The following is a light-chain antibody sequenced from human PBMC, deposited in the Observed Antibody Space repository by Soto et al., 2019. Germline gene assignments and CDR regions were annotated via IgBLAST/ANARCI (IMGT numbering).Light chain of an antibody. J-gene: IGLJ1*01. V-gene: IGLV1-40*01. Sequence: QSVLTQPPSVSGAPGQRITISCTGSSSNIGAGYDVHWYQQLPGTAPTLVIFSNLNRPSGVTDRFSGSKSGTSASLAITGLQAEDEAEYYCPALDSSLSAYVFGTGTKLTVL. CDR2: SNL. CDR3: PALDSSLSAYV. CDR1: SSNIGAGYD.